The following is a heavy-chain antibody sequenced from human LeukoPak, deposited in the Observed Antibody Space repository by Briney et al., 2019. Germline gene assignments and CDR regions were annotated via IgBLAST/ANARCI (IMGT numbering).Heavy chain of an antibody. CDR2: TYFRSKWIY. CDR1: GDSVSSNSAT. V-gene: IGHV6-1*01. J-gene: IGHJ4*02. CDR3: ARAGRGYYDY. Sequence: SQTLSLTCAISGDSVSSNSATWHWIRQSPSRGLEWLARTYFRSKWIYDYAPSLKSRPTISPDTSKNQFALQLNSVTPEDTAVYFCARAGRGYYDYWGRGTLATVSS. D-gene: IGHD3-22*01.